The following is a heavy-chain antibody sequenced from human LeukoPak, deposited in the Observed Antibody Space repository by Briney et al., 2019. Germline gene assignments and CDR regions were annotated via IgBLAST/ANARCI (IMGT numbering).Heavy chain of an antibody. V-gene: IGHV3-48*04. Sequence: GGSLRLPCAASGFTFSSSSMNWVRQAPGKGLEWVSYISSSSSTISYADSVKGRFTISRDNAKNSLYLQMNSLRAEDTAVYYCARGGYCSSTSCRPFDYWGQGTLVTVSS. CDR2: ISSSSSTI. J-gene: IGHJ4*02. D-gene: IGHD2-2*01. CDR3: ARGGYCSSTSCRPFDY. CDR1: GFTFSSSS.